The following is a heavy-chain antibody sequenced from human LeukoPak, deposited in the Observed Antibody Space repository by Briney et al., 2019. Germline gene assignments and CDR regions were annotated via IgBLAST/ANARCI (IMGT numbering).Heavy chain of an antibody. CDR2: TYYSGST. CDR1: GGSISSYY. J-gene: IGHJ6*02. Sequence: SETLSLTCTVSGGSISSYYWSWIRQPPGKGLEWIGYTYYSGSTNYNPSLKSRVTISVDTSKNQFSLKLSSVTAADTAVYYCAGVPTTFYYYYYGMDVWGQGTTVTVSS. CDR3: AGVPTTFYYYYYGMDV. D-gene: IGHD1-1*01. V-gene: IGHV4-59*08.